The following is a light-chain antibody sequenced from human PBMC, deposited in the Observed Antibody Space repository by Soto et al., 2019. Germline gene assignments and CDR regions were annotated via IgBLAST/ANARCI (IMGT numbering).Light chain of an antibody. V-gene: IGLV2-14*01. CDR1: NSGIGRYNF. Sequence: QSVLTQPASVSGSAGQSISISCAGTNSGIGRYNFVSWYQQRPGQAPKLLIFDVSNRPSGISDRFSGSKSGQTASLTISGLQAEDEADYYCNSYTSSSPPYVFGTG. J-gene: IGLJ1*01. CDR2: DVS. CDR3: NSYTSSSPPYV.